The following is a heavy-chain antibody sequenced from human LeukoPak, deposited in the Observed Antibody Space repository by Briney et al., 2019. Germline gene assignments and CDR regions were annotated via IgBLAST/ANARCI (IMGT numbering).Heavy chain of an antibody. CDR1: GYTFTSYG. Sequence: ASVKVSCKASGYTFTSYGISWVRQAPGQGLEWMGRISAYNGNTNYAQKLQGRVTITTDTSTSTAYMELRSLRSDDTAVYYCARDSPGASYGFKFSDYWGQGTLVTVSS. CDR3: ARDSPGASYGFKFSDY. J-gene: IGHJ4*02. V-gene: IGHV1-18*01. D-gene: IGHD5-18*01. CDR2: ISAYNGNT.